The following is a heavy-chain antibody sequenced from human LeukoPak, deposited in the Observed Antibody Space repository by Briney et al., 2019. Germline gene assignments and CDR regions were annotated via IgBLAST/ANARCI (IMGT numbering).Heavy chain of an antibody. V-gene: IGHV3-30*18. CDR1: GFNFRLYS. Sequence: GGSLRLSCAASGFNFRLYSMSWVRQAPGKGLEWVAIISYDGGDKYYADSVKGRFTISRDNSKNTLDLQMNNLRTEDTAVYYCAKDQGIQLGIDYWGQGSLVTVSS. J-gene: IGHJ4*02. CDR3: AKDQGIQLGIDY. CDR2: ISYDGGDK. D-gene: IGHD5-18*01.